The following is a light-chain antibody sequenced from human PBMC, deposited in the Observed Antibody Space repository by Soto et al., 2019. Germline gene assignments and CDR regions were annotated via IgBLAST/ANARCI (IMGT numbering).Light chain of an antibody. CDR3: QQYGST. J-gene: IGKJ1*01. V-gene: IGKV3-20*01. CDR1: QSVSSSY. CDR2: GAS. Sequence: EIGLTQSPGTLSLSPGERATLSCRASQSVSSSYLAWYQQKPGQAPRLLIYGASSRATGIPDRFSGSGSGTDFTLTISRLEPEDFAVYYCQQYGSTFGQGTKWIS.